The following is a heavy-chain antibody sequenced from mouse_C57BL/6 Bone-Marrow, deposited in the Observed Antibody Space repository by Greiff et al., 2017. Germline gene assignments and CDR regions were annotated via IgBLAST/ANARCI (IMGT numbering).Heavy chain of an antibody. J-gene: IGHJ2*01. D-gene: IGHD3-1*01. Sequence: EVMLVESGGDLVKPGGSLKLSCAASGFTFSSYGMSWVRQTPDKRLEWVATISSGGSYTYYPDSVKGRFTISRDNAKNTLYLQMSSLKSEDTAMYYCARHGGSVDYWGQGTTLTVSS. V-gene: IGHV5-6*01. CDR1: GFTFSSYG. CDR2: ISSGGSYT. CDR3: ARHGGSVDY.